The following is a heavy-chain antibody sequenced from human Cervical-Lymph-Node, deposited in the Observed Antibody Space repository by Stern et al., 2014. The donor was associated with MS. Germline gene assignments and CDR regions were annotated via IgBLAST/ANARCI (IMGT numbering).Heavy chain of an antibody. CDR1: GYTFTTYG. V-gene: IGHV1-18*01. Sequence: VQLVQSGAEVKKPGTSVKVSCKASGYTFTTYGINWVRQAPGQGLEWMGWISAYNGNTKYVQKFQGRVTMTTDTSTSTAYMELRSLRSDDAAVYYCARGVGCTSSSCYIYLGDDMDVWGQGTTVTVSS. J-gene: IGHJ6*02. CDR2: ISAYNGNT. D-gene: IGHD2-2*02. CDR3: ARGVGCTSSSCYIYLGDDMDV.